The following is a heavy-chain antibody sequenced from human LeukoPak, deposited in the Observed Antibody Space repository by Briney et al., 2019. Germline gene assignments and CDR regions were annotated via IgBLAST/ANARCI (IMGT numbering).Heavy chain of an antibody. CDR3: ARFFGVVITYFDY. D-gene: IGHD3-3*01. V-gene: IGHV3-30*03. CDR1: GFTFSSYG. J-gene: IGHJ4*02. CDR2: ISYDGSNK. Sequence: PGGSLRLSCAASGFTFSSYGMHWVRQAPGKGLEWVAVISYDGSNKYYADSVKGRFTISRDNSKNTLYLQMNSLRAEDTAVYYCARFFGVVITYFDYWGQGTLVTVSS.